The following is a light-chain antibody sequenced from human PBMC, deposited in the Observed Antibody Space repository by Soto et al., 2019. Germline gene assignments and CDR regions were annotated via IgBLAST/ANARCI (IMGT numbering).Light chain of an antibody. CDR2: AAS. Sequence: AIPMTQSPSSLYASTDHTVTITCRPSQRISSYLAWYQQKPGKAPKLLIYAASTLQSGVPSRFSGSGSGTDFTLTISSLQPEDFASYYCQQLNSYPLTFGGGTKVDI. CDR3: QQLNSYPLT. J-gene: IGKJ4*01. V-gene: IGKV1-8*01. CDR1: QRISSY.